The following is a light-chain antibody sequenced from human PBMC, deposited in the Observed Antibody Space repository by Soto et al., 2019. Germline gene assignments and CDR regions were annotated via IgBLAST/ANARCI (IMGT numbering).Light chain of an antibody. Sequence: EIVMTQSPATLSVSPGERATLSCRASQSVSSNLAWYQQKPGQAPRLLIYRAYTRATCIPARFSGSGSGTEFTLTISSLQSEDFAVYYCQQYNNWPYTFGQGTKLEIK. V-gene: IGKV3-15*01. CDR1: QSVSSN. J-gene: IGKJ2*01. CDR3: QQYNNWPYT. CDR2: RAY.